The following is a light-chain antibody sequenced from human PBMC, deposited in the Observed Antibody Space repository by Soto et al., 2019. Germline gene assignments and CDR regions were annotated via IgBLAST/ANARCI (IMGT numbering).Light chain of an antibody. J-gene: IGKJ4*01. CDR1: QSVSSY. CDR3: QQLSNWPLT. Sequence: EIVLTQSPATLSLSPGERATLSCRASQSVSSYLAWDQQKPGQAPRLLIYDASNRATGIPARFSGSGSGTDLTLTISSLEPEDFALYYCQQLSNWPLTFGGRNKVAIQ. V-gene: IGKV3-11*01. CDR2: DAS.